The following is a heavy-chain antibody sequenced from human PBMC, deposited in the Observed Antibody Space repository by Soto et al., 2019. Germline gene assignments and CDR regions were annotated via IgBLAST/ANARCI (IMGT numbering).Heavy chain of an antibody. Sequence: QVQLQESGPGLVKPSQTLSLTCTVSGGSISSGGYYWSWIRQHPGKGLEWIGYIYYRGSTYYNPSRKSRVTRSGDTSKNQCTRKRSSVTAADTAVYYCARTPRYGGQGTLVTVSS. J-gene: IGHJ4*02. V-gene: IGHV4-31*03. CDR2: IYYRGST. CDR3: ARTPRY. CDR1: GGSISSGGYY. D-gene: IGHD2-15*01.